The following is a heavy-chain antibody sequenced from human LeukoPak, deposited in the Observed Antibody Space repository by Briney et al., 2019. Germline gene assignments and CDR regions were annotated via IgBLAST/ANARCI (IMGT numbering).Heavy chain of an antibody. Sequence: GASVKVSCKASGGTFSSYAISWVRQATGQGLEWMGWMKSNNGHTGYAQKFQGRVTMTRDTSISTAYMELSSLTFEDTAVYYCARGPPNGEMVGYGGRGPLFTVSS. D-gene: IGHD2-8*01. V-gene: IGHV1-8*02. CDR2: MKSNNGHT. CDR1: GGTFSSYA. J-gene: IGHJ4*02. CDR3: ARGPPNGEMVGY.